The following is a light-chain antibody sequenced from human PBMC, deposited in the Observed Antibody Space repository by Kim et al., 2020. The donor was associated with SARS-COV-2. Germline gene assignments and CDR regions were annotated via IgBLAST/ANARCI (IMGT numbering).Light chain of an antibody. CDR2: RNN. J-gene: IGLJ1*01. CDR3: SAWDTSLTAYV. Sequence: QAGLTQPPSVSKGLRQTATLTCTGNSSNVGNQGAAWLQQHQGHPPKLLSYRNNNRPSGISGRFSASRSGNTASLTITGLQPEDEADYYCSAWDTSLTAYVFGTGTKVTVL. V-gene: IGLV10-54*01. CDR1: SSNVGNQG.